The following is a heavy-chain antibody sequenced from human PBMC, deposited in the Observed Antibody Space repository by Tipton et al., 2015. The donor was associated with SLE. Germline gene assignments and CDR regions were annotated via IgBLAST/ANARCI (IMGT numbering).Heavy chain of an antibody. Sequence: TLSLTCTVSGASINSGDYYWSWIRQHPGKGLEWIGSIYYSGSTYYNPSLKSRVTISVDTWEKQFSLRLNSMTAADTAVYFCARVRIAVADTAEYFQHWGQGTLVTVSS. V-gene: IGHV4-31*03. CDR3: ARVRIAVADTAEYFQH. CDR2: IYYSGST. CDR1: GASINSGDYY. J-gene: IGHJ1*01. D-gene: IGHD6-19*01.